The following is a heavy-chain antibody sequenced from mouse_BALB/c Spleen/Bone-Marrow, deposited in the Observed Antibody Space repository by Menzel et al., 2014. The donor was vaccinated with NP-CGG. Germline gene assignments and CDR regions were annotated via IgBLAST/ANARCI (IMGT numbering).Heavy chain of an antibody. CDR1: GFSLTSYG. CDR3: ARNTYYGNPFAY. Sequence: VKLVESGPGLVQPSQSLSITCTVSGFSLTSYGVHWVRPSPGKGLEWLGVIWSGGSTDYNEAFISRLSINKDNSKSQVFFKMNSLQANDTAIYCCARNTYYGNPFAYWGQGTLVTGSA. V-gene: IGHV2-2*02. D-gene: IGHD2-10*01. J-gene: IGHJ3*01. CDR2: IWSGGST.